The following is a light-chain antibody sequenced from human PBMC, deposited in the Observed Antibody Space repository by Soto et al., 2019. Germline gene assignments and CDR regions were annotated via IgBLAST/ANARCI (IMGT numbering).Light chain of an antibody. CDR3: QVWDSSSDHAV. V-gene: IGLV3-21*02. Sequence: HPGAVRLAPRPTATITCGRNNIGSKSVYWYQQKPGEAPVLFVYVDIARPSGIPGRFFGSNSGNTATLNISRVEAGDEADYYCQVWDSSSDHAVFGTGSKVTAL. CDR1: NIGSKS. CDR2: VDI. J-gene: IGLJ1*01.